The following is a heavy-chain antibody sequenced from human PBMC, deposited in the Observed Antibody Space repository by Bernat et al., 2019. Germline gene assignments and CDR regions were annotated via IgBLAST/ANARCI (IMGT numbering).Heavy chain of an antibody. CDR3: AKDNFHAGRDGYIDY. Sequence: EVQLVESGGGLVQPGRSLRLSCAASGFTFDDYAMHWVRQAPGKGLEWVSGISWNSGSIGYADSVKGRFTISRDNAKNSLYLQMNSLRAEDTALYYCAKDNFHAGRDGYIDYWGQGTLVTVSS. CDR2: ISWNSGSI. CDR1: GFTFDDYA. V-gene: IGHV3-9*01. J-gene: IGHJ4*02. D-gene: IGHD5-24*01.